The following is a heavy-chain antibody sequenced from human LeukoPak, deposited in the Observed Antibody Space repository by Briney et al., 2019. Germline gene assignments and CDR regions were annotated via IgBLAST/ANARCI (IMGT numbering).Heavy chain of an antibody. CDR3: ARDRYSSGLHEGVVVFDL. CDR2: IYYNGST. Sequence: PSETLSLTCTVSGVSLNSYYRNWIRQPPGKGLEWVGYIYYNGSTNYNPSLKNRLTISVDTFKNQFSPNLSSVTAADAAVYYCARDRYSSGLHEGVVVFDLWGQGTMVTVSS. V-gene: IGHV4-59*01. D-gene: IGHD6-19*01. CDR1: GVSLNSYY. J-gene: IGHJ3*01.